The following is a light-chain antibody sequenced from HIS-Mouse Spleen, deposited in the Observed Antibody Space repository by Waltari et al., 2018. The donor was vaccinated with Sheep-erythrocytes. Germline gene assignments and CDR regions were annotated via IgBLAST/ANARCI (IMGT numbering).Light chain of an antibody. Sequence: QSALTQPRSVSGSPGQSVTISCTGTSSDVGGYNHVSWYQQHPGTAPKLMIYDVSKRPSGVPDRFSGSKSGNTASLTISGLQAEDEADYYCCSYAGSYNHVFATGTKVTVL. J-gene: IGLJ1*01. CDR3: CSYAGSYNHV. V-gene: IGLV2-11*01. CDR1: SSDVGGYNH. CDR2: DVS.